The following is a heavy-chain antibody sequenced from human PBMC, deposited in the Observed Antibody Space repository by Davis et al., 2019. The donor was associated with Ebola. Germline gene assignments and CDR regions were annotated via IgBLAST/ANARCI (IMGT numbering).Heavy chain of an antibody. CDR2: ISGSGGST. CDR1: GFTFSSYA. D-gene: IGHD2-2*01. Sequence: GESLKISCAASGFTFSSYAMSWVRQAPGKGLEWVSAISGSGGSTYYADSVKGRFTISRDNSKNTLYLQMNSLRAEDTAVYYCAKETEERPFVVVPAAILYGMDVWGQGTTVTVSS. CDR3: AKETEERPFVVVPAAILYGMDV. V-gene: IGHV3-23*01. J-gene: IGHJ6*02.